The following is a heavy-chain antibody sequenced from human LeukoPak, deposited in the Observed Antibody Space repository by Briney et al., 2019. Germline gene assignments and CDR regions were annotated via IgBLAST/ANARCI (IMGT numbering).Heavy chain of an antibody. V-gene: IGHV3-74*01. CDR1: GFTFSAYW. Sequence: GGSLRLSCAASGFTFSAYWMHWVRQAPGEGLVWVSHINGDGYNTNYADSVKGRFTISRDNAKNTLYLQMNSLRAEDTAVYYCARDAPLPPGSRRRYFDWLLPYYFDYWGQGTLVTVSS. CDR3: ARDAPLPPGSRRRYFDWLLPYYFDY. D-gene: IGHD3-9*01. CDR2: INGDGYNT. J-gene: IGHJ4*02.